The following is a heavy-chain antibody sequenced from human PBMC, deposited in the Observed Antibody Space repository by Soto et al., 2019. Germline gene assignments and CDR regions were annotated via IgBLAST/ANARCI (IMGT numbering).Heavy chain of an antibody. D-gene: IGHD3-10*01. CDR1: GYTFTSYY. V-gene: IGHV1-46*01. Sequence: ASVKVSCKASGYTFTSYYMHWVRQAPGQGLEWMGIINPSGGSTSYAQKFQGRVTMTRDTSTSTVYVELSSLRSEDTAVYYCARDFQSITMVRGVPNHAAHYYYYYGMDVWGQGTTVTVSS. CDR2: INPSGGST. CDR3: ARDFQSITMVRGVPNHAAHYYYYYGMDV. J-gene: IGHJ6*01.